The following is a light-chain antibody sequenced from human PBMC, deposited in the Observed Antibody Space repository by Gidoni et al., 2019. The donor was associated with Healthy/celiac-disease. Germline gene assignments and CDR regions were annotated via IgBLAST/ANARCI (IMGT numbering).Light chain of an antibody. V-gene: IGKV4-1*01. CDR2: WAS. Sequence: DIVMTQSPDSLAVSLGERATINCKSSQSVLYRSNNKNYLAWYQQKPGQPPKLLIYWASTRESGVPDRFNGSGSGTDFTLTISSLQAEDVAVYYCQQYYSTPCSFGQGTKLEIK. CDR3: QQYYSTPCS. J-gene: IGKJ2*04. CDR1: QSVLYRSNNKNY.